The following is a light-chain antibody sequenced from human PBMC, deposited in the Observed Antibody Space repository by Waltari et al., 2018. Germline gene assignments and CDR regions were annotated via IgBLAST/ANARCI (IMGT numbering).Light chain of an antibody. CDR3: ATWDDSLNGL. CDR2: STN. Sequence: QSVLTQLPSVSGTPGQRVSISCSGSSSNIGTRSVNWYQQVPGTAPKLLIYSTNQRPSGVPERFSGSKSGTSASLAISGLQSEDEADYYCATWDDSLNGLFGGGTKLTVL. V-gene: IGLV1-44*01. CDR1: SSNIGTRS. J-gene: IGLJ2*01.